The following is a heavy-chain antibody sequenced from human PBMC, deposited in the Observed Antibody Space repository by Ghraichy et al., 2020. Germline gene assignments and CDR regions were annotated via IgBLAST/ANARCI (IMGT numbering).Heavy chain of an antibody. V-gene: IGHV3-33*01. CDR1: GFTFSNYG. D-gene: IGHD2-21*01. CDR3: AREKSQLPDY. CDR2: IWYNGSNK. J-gene: IGHJ4*02. Sequence: GGSLRLSCAASGFTFSNYGMHWVRQAPDKGLEWVAIIWYNGSNKYYADSVKGRFTISRDNSINTLYLQMNSLRAEDTALYYCAREKSQLPDYWGQGNLVTGSS.